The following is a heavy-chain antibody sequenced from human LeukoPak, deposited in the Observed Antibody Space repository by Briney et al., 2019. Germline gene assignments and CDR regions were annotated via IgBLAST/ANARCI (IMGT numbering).Heavy chain of an antibody. CDR1: GGSISSYY. V-gene: IGHV4-59*01. D-gene: IGHD2/OR15-2a*01. CDR3: ARRGYGIVLPRRDYYYYYMDV. Sequence: PSETLSLTSTDSGGSISSYYWSWIRPPPGKGLEWIGYIYYSGSTNYNPSLKSRVTISVDTSKNQFSLKLSSVTAADTAVYYCARRGYGIVLPRRDYYYYYMDVWGKGTTVTVSS. CDR2: IYYSGST. J-gene: IGHJ6*03.